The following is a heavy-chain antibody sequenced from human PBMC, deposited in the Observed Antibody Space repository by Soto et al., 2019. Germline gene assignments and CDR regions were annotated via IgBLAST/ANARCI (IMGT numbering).Heavy chain of an antibody. CDR2: ISYDGSNK. CDR3: AKDPAVAGTG. CDR1: GFTFSSYG. J-gene: IGHJ4*02. Sequence: QVQLVESGGGVVQPGRSLRLSCAASGFTFSSYGMHWVRQAPGKGLEWVAVISYDGSNKYYADSVKGRFTISRDNSKNTLYLQMNSLRAEDTTVYYCAKDPAVAGTGWGQGTLVTVSS. D-gene: IGHD6-19*01. V-gene: IGHV3-30*18.